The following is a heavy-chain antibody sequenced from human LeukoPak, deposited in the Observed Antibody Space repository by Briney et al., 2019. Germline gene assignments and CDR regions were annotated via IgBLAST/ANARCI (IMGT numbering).Heavy chain of an antibody. CDR3: ASHSSESYGYPFDY. CDR2: IYYSGST. V-gene: IGHV4-39*01. CDR1: GGSISSSSYY. D-gene: IGHD5-18*01. Sequence: PSETLSLTCTVSGGSISSSSYYWGWIRQPPGKGLEWIGSIYYSGSTYYNPSLKSRVTISVDTSKNQFSLKLSSVTAADTAVYYCASHSSESYGYPFDYWGQGTLVTVSS. J-gene: IGHJ4*02.